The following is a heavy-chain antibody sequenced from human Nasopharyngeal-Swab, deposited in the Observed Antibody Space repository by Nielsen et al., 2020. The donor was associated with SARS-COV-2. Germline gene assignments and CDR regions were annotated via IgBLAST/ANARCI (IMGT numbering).Heavy chain of an antibody. CDR3: AREEAVAGRIDY. CDR1: GYTFTSYY. D-gene: IGHD6-19*01. J-gene: IGHJ4*02. Sequence: ASVKVSCKASGYTFTSYYMHWVRQAPGQGLKWMGIINPSGGSTSYAQKFQGRVTVTRDTSTSTVYMELSSLRSEDTAVYYCAREEAVAGRIDYWGQGTLVTVSS. CDR2: INPSGGST. V-gene: IGHV1-46*01.